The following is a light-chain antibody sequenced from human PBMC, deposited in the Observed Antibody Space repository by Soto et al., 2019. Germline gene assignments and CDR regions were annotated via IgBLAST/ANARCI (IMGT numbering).Light chain of an antibody. Sequence: EIVLTQSPGLSLSPGERATLSCRASQSVTSNYLAWYQQKVGQTPRLLIYGATSRATGIPDRFSGSGSGTDFTLTIDRLEPEDFAVYYCHQYSGSPRTFGQGTKLEIK. CDR2: GAT. J-gene: IGKJ1*01. CDR1: QSVTSNY. CDR3: HQYSGSPRT. V-gene: IGKV3-20*01.